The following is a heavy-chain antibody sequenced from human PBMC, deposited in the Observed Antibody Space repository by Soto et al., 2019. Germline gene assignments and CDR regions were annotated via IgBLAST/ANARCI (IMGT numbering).Heavy chain of an antibody. J-gene: IGHJ4*02. CDR1: GGSISSYY. Sequence: QVQLQESGPGLVKPSETLSLTCTVSGGSISSYYWSWIRQPPGKGLEWIGYIYYSGSTNYNPSLKSRGTILVDTYMSHFPHRRSSVTAADTAVYYCARKSGTFDYWGQGTLVTVSS. CDR3: ARKSGTFDY. V-gene: IGHV4-59*08. CDR2: IYYSGST. D-gene: IGHD6-13*01.